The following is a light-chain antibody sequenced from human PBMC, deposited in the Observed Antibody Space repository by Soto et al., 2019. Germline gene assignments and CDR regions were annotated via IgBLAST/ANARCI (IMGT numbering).Light chain of an antibody. V-gene: IGLV4-69*01. J-gene: IGLJ2*01. CDR2: LNSDGSH. CDR1: SGHSSYA. Sequence: QSVLTQSPSASASLGASVKLTCTLSSGHSSYAIAWHQQQPEKGPRYLMKLNSDGSHNKGDGIPDRFSGSSSGAERYLTISSLQSEDEADYYCQTWGTGIHRVVFGGGTKVTVL. CDR3: QTWGTGIHRVV.